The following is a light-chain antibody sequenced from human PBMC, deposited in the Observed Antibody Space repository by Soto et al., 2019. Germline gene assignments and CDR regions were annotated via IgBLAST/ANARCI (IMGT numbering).Light chain of an antibody. CDR3: QQYNSYSTWT. Sequence: IRMTQSPSSFSASTGDRVTITCRASQSISSWLAWYQQKPGKAPKLLIYDASSLESGVPSRFSGSGSGTEFTLTISSLQPDDFATYYCQQYNSYSTWTFGQGTKVDIK. CDR1: QSISSW. V-gene: IGKV1-5*01. J-gene: IGKJ1*01. CDR2: DAS.